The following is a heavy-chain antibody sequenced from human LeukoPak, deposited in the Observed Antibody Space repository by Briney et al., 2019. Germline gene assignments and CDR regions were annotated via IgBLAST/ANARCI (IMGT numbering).Heavy chain of an antibody. CDR3: ARDLKAISGWYWTGFTVAFDP. J-gene: IGHJ5*02. D-gene: IGHD6-19*01. CDR1: GFTFSSYS. V-gene: IGHV3-21*01. Sequence: PGGSLRLSCAASGFTFSSYSMNWVRQAPGKGLEWVSSISSSSSYIYYADSVKGRFTISRDNAKNSLYLQMNSLRAEDTAVYYCARDLKAISGWYWTGFTVAFDPWGQGTLVTVSS. CDR2: ISSSSSYI.